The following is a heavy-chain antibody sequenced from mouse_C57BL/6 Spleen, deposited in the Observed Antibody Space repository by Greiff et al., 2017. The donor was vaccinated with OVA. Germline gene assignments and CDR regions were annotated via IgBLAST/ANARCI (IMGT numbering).Heavy chain of an antibody. CDR1: GYTFTSYW. D-gene: IGHD1-1*01. CDR3: ARVITTVVADY. Sequence: VQLQQPGAELVKPGASVKMSCKASGYTFTSYWITWVKQRPGQGLERIGDIYPGSGSTNYNEKFKSKATLTVDTSSSTAYMQLSSLTSEDSAVYYCARVITTVVADYWGQGTTLTVSS. J-gene: IGHJ2*01. V-gene: IGHV1-55*01. CDR2: IYPGSGST.